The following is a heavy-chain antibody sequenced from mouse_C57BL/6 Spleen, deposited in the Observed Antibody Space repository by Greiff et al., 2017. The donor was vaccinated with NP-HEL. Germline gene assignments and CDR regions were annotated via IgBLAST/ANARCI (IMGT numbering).Heavy chain of an antibody. CDR3: ASYYGSSYFWYFDV. CDR1: GYTFTSYW. CDR2: INPNSGST. J-gene: IGHJ1*03. Sequence: QVHVKQPGAELVKPGASVKLSCKASGYTFTSYWMHWVKQRPGQGLEWNGMINPNSGSTNYNEKFKSKATLTVDKSSSTAYMQLSSLTSEESAVYYCASYYGSSYFWYFDVWGTGTTVTVSS. D-gene: IGHD1-1*01. V-gene: IGHV1-64*01.